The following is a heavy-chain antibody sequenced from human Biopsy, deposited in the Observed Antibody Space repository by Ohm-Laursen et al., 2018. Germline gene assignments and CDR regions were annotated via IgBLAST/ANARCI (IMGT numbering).Heavy chain of an antibody. V-gene: IGHV4-59*02. CDR3: ARDSGILNYGNFKYYHYYSMDV. CDR2: IYYSVMT. J-gene: IGHJ6*02. Sequence: GTLSLTCTVSGDSVTKYYWSWIRQPPGKGLEWIGHIYYSVMTNYNPSLQSRVSISVDTSRNQVSLTLSSVTAADTAVYYCARDSGILNYGNFKYYHYYSMDVWGQGTKVTVSS. CDR1: GDSVTKYY. D-gene: IGHD4-11*01.